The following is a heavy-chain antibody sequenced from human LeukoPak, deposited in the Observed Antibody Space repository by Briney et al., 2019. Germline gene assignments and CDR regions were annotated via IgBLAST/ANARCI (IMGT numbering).Heavy chain of an antibody. Sequence: ASVKVSCKASGYTFTSYYMHWLRQAPGQGLDWMGVINPSGGSTSYAHKFQGRVTMTRDTSTSTVYMELSSLRSEDTAMYYCAGASAHYFDYWGQGTLVTVSS. J-gene: IGHJ4*02. V-gene: IGHV1-46*01. CDR2: INPSGGST. D-gene: IGHD6-19*01. CDR3: AGASAHYFDY. CDR1: GYTFTSYY.